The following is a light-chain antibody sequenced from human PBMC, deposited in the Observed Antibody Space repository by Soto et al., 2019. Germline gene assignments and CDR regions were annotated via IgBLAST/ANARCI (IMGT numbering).Light chain of an antibody. CDR2: DAS. J-gene: IGKJ3*01. Sequence: EIVLTQSPATLSLSPGERATLSCRASQSVSSYLAWYQQKPGQAPRLLIYDASNRATGIPARFSGSGSGTDFPLTISSLEPEDFAVYYCQQRSNWPLTFGPGTKVAIK. V-gene: IGKV3-11*01. CDR1: QSVSSY. CDR3: QQRSNWPLT.